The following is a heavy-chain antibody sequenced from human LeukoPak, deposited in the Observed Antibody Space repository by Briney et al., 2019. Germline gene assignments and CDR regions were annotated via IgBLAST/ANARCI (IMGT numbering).Heavy chain of an antibody. V-gene: IGHV4-59*08. Sequence: PSETLSLTCTVSGASISNNYWSWIRQPPGKGLEWIGNIYHSGYTNFNPSLKSRVSTSVDTSKSQLSLNLTSVNAADTAVYYCARQLNSRSQLGGYYSGHDAFDLWGHGTMVTVSS. J-gene: IGHJ3*01. D-gene: IGHD3-22*01. CDR2: IYHSGYT. CDR3: ARQLNSRSQLGGYYSGHDAFDL. CDR1: GASISNNY.